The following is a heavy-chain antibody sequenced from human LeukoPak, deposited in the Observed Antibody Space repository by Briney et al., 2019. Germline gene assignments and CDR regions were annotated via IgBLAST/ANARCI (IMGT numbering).Heavy chain of an antibody. D-gene: IGHD1-20*01. CDR3: AKTHKITGTSFDY. V-gene: IGHV3-9*01. CDR1: GFTFDDYA. J-gene: IGHJ4*02. CDR2: ISWNSGSI. Sequence: PGRSLRLSCAASGFTFDDYAMHWVRQAPGKGLEWVSGISWNSGSIGYADSVKGRFTISRDNAKNSLYLQMNSLRAEDTALYYCAKTHKITGTSFDYWGQGTLVTVSS.